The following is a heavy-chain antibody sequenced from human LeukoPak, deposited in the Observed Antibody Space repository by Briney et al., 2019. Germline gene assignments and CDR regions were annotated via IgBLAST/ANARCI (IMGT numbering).Heavy chain of an antibody. CDR3: TTEGGVWGYHALEI. D-gene: IGHD3-16*01. J-gene: IGHJ3*02. CDR1: GFTVSSNY. V-gene: IGHV3-15*01. Sequence: GGSLRLSCAASGFTVSSNYMSWVRQAPGKGLGWIGRIRSKAKGGTTDYAEPVKGRFTISRDDSKNTLYLQMNSLKTEDTAVYYCTTEGGVWGYHALEIWGQGTMVTVSS. CDR2: IRSKAKGGTT.